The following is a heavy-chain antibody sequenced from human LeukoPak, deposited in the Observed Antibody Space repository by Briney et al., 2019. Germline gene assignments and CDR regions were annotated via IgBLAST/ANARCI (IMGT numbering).Heavy chain of an antibody. CDR1: GGSISSGGYY. D-gene: IGHD3-3*01. CDR3: ASSPSPITIFGVVIPHPIDY. Sequence: SETLSLTCTVSGGSISSGGYYRSWIRQHPGKGLEWIGYIYYSGSTYYNPSLKSRVTISVDTSKNQFSLKLSSVTAADTAVYYCASSPSPITIFGVVIPHPIDYWGQGTLVTVSS. CDR2: IYYSGST. V-gene: IGHV4-31*03. J-gene: IGHJ4*02.